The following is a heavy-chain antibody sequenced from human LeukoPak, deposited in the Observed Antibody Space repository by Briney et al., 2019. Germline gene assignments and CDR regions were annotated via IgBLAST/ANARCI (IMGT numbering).Heavy chain of an antibody. D-gene: IGHD3-22*01. Sequence: ASVKVSCKASGGTFSSYAISWVRQAPGQGLEWMGWINTNTGNPTYAQGFTGRFVFSLDTSVSTAYLQISSLKAEDTAVYYCARGHLINYYDSSGYPVGYWGQGTLVTVSS. CDR2: INTNTGNP. J-gene: IGHJ4*02. CDR3: ARGHLINYYDSSGYPVGY. CDR1: GGTFSSYA. V-gene: IGHV7-4-1*02.